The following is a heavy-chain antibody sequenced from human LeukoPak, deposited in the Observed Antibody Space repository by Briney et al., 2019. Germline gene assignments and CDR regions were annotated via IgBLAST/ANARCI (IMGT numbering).Heavy chain of an antibody. CDR1: GGSFSGYY. CDR3: ASRRAARSGFDP. D-gene: IGHD6-6*01. V-gene: IGHV4-34*01. Sequence: SETLSLTCAAYGGSFSGYYWSWIRQPPGKGLEWIGEINHSGSTNYNPSLKSRVTISVDTSKNQFSLKLSSVTAADTAVYYCASRRAARSGFDPWGQGTLVTVSS. J-gene: IGHJ5*02. CDR2: INHSGST.